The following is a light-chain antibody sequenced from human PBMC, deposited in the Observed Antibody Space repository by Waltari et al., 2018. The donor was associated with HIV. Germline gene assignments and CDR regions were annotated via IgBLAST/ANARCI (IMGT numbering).Light chain of an antibody. V-gene: IGKV3-15*01. CDR1: QSVSSN. CDR3: HQYNNLPQT. J-gene: IGKJ1*01. Sequence: EIVMTQSPATLSVSPGERATLSCRASQSVSSNLAWYQQKPGQAPRVLIYGASTRATGIPARFSGSGSGTEFTLTISSLQSEDFAVYYCHQYNNLPQTFGQGTKVEIK. CDR2: GAS.